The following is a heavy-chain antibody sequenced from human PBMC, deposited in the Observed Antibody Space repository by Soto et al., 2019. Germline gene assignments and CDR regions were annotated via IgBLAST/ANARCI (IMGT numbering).Heavy chain of an antibody. CDR3: ARDRERDAWYEDY. J-gene: IGHJ4*02. CDR2: ISGSDGST. D-gene: IGHD6-13*01. V-gene: IGHV3-23*01. CDR1: GFSFRGYA. Sequence: VGSQRLSCVASGFSFRGYAMSWVRQDPGKGLEWVSVISGSDGSTYYADSVKGRFTISRDNSKNTLYLQMNSLRAEDTAVYYCARDRERDAWYEDYWGQGTLVTVSS.